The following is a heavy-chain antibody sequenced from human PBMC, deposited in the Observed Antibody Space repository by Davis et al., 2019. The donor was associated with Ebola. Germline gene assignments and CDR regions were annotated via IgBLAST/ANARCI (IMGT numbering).Heavy chain of an antibody. J-gene: IGHJ6*02. D-gene: IGHD1-26*01. Sequence: PSETLSLTCSVYGGSFSGYYWSWIRQPPGKGLEWIGEINHSGSTNYNPSLKSRVTISVDTSKNQFSLKLSSVTAADTAVYYCARGRVGATHYYYYGMDVWGQGTTVTVSS. CDR3: ARGRVGATHYYYYGMDV. CDR2: INHSGST. V-gene: IGHV4-34*01. CDR1: GGSFSGYY.